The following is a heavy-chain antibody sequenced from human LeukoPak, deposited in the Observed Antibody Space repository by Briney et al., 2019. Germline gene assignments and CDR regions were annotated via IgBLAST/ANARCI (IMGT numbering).Heavy chain of an antibody. J-gene: IGHJ6*02. CDR2: IYHSGST. CDR3: ARMNYYYYYGMDV. CDR1: GGSISSGGYS. Sequence: SQTLSLTCAVPGGSISSGGYSWSWIRQPPGKGLEWIGYIYHSGSTYYNPSLKSRVTISVDRSKNQFSLKLSSVTAADTAVYYCARMNYYYYYGMDVWGQGTTVTVSS. V-gene: IGHV4-30-2*01.